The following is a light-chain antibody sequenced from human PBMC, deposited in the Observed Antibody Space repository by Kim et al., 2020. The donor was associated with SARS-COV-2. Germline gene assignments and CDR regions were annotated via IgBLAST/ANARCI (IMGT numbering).Light chain of an antibody. J-gene: IGLJ3*02. CDR1: RSNIGSNA. CDR2: NND. Sequence: QSVLTQPPSLSGTPGQTVTISCSGSRSNIGSNAVNWYQQLPGTPPKLRIYNNDQRPSGVPDRFSSFKSGTSASLAISGLRSDDDSDYYCAVWDDSLNGWVFGGGTQLTVL. CDR3: AVWDDSLNGWV. V-gene: IGLV1-44*01.